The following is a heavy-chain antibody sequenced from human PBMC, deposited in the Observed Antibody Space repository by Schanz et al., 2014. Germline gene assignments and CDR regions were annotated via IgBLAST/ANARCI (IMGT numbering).Heavy chain of an antibody. CDR3: AKVRYSSGWRGDYFDE. CDR1: GFSFSTYW. D-gene: IGHD6-25*01. CDR2: IKRDGSEK. V-gene: IGHV3-7*05. J-gene: IGHJ4*02. Sequence: VQVVQSGGGLVQPGGSLRLSCAASGFSFSTYWMSWVRQAPGKGLEWVANIKRDGSEKNYLDSVKGRFTISRDNSKNTLYLQMNSLRAEDTAVYYCAKVRYSSGWRGDYFDEWGQGTLVTVAS.